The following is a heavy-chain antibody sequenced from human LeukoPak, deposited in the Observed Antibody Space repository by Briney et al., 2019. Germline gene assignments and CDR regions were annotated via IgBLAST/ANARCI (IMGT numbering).Heavy chain of an antibody. CDR3: ASDTTYYDILTGYYLDY. CDR2: IWYDGSNK. V-gene: IGHV3-33*01. Sequence: HPGRSLRLSCAASGFTFSSYGMHWVRQAPGKGLEWVAVIWYDGSNKYYADSVKGRFTISRDNSKNTLYLQMNSLRAEDTAVYYCASDTTYYDILTGYYLDYWGQGTLVTVSS. J-gene: IGHJ4*02. D-gene: IGHD3-9*01. CDR1: GFTFSSYG.